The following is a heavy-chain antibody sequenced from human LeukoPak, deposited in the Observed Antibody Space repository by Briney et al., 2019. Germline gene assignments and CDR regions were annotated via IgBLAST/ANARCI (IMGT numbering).Heavy chain of an antibody. CDR3: ATAVGATPYFDY. CDR1: GYTFTSYD. Sequence: GASVKVSCKASGYTFTSYDINWVRQATGQGLEWMGWMNPNSGNTGNAQKFQGRVTMTRDTSISTAYMELSSLRSEDTAVYYCATAVGATPYFDYWGQGTLVTVSS. J-gene: IGHJ4*02. D-gene: IGHD1-26*01. V-gene: IGHV1-8*01. CDR2: MNPNSGNT.